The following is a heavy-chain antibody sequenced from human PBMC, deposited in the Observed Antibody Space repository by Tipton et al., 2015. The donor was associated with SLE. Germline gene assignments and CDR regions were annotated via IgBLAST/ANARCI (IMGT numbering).Heavy chain of an antibody. Sequence: TLSLTCTVSGGSISSYYWTWIRQPAGKGLEWIGRIYFSGTTKYNPSLKSRVTMSVDTSKSQFSLKLTSVTAADTAVYYCARTWSFNWFAPWGQGTLVTVSS. J-gene: IGHJ5*02. CDR1: GGSISSYY. CDR2: IYFSGTT. CDR3: ARTWSFNWFAP. V-gene: IGHV4-4*07.